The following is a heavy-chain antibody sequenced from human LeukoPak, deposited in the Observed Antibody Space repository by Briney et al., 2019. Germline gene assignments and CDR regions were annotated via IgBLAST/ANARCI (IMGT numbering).Heavy chain of an antibody. CDR1: VFTLSSYA. D-gene: IGHD1-26*01. J-gene: IGHJ4*02. CDR3: VKGTSGWEQGLDY. Sequence: GGSLRLSCGPSVFTLSSYAMSWAPQAPGEGVEGFSAMSYNGETTSYADSMKGRFTTSRDNSENTLYVQMNTPTADHTAVYYCVKGTSGWEQGLDYWGQGILVSVS. CDR2: MSYNGETT. V-gene: IGHV3-23*01.